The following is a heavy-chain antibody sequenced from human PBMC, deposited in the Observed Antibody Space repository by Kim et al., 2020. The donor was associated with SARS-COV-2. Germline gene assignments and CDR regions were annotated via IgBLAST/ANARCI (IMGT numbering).Heavy chain of an antibody. CDR1: GFTFSSYA. V-gene: IGHV3-23*01. Sequence: GGSLRLSCAASGFTFSSYAMSWVRQAPGKGLEWVSAISGSGGSTYYADSVKGRFTISRDNSKNTLYLQMNSLRAEDTAVYYCAKNPPYYYDSSGPYEGYLQHWGQGTLVTVSS. CDR3: AKNPPYYYDSSGPYEGYLQH. CDR2: ISGSGGST. D-gene: IGHD3-22*01. J-gene: IGHJ1*01.